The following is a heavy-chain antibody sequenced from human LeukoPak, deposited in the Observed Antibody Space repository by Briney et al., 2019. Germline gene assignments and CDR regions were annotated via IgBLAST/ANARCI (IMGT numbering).Heavy chain of an antibody. J-gene: IGHJ4*02. CDR2: IDHSGTT. D-gene: IGHD6-13*01. CDR3: ARSGTYQYSSTSDY. V-gene: IGHV4-34*01. Sequence: ETLSLTCAVYGASFRNYYWSWIRQTPGKGLEWIGEIDHSGTTNYNPSLKSRVTISLDTSKNQFSLKVTSVTAADTTVYFCARSGTYQYSSTSDYWGQGTLVTVSS. CDR1: GASFRNYY.